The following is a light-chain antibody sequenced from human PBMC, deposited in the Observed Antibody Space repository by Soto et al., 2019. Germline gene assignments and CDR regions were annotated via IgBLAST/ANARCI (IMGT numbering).Light chain of an antibody. J-gene: IGKJ2*01. CDR2: GAS. V-gene: IGKV3-20*01. CDR1: QSVSSSY. Sequence: EIVLTQSPGTLSLSPGERATLSCRASQSVSSSYLAWYQQKPGQAPRLLIYGASSRATGIPDRFSGSGSGTGFTLTISRLEPEDFAVYYCQQYERSPLTFGQGTKLEIK. CDR3: QQYERSPLT.